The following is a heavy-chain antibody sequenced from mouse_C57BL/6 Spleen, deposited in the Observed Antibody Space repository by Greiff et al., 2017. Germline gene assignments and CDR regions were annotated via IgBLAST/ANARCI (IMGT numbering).Heavy chain of an antibody. V-gene: IGHV1-39*01. D-gene: IGHD1-1*01. Sequence: VQLKQSGPELVKPGASVKISCKASGYSFTDYNMNWVKQSNGKSLEWIGVINPNYGTTSYNQKFKGKATLTVGQSSSTAYMQLNSLTSEDSAVYYCARDYYGSSYYYAMDYWGQGASVTVSS. J-gene: IGHJ4*01. CDR2: INPNYGTT. CDR3: ARDYYGSSYYYAMDY. CDR1: GYSFTDYN.